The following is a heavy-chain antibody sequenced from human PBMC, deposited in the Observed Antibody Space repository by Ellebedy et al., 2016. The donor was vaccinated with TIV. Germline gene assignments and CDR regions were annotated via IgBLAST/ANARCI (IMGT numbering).Heavy chain of an antibody. CDR2: IRSKVYGGTT. CDR1: GFTLSDYY. J-gene: IGHJ2*01. CDR3: ARGNWYCDL. Sequence: GESLKISCAASGFTLSDYYMDWVRQAPGKGLEWLAFIRSKVYGGTTEYAASVKGRFSISRDDSKNSVYLHMNSLKTEDTAVYYCARGNWYCDLWGRGTLVTVSA. V-gene: IGHV3-72*01.